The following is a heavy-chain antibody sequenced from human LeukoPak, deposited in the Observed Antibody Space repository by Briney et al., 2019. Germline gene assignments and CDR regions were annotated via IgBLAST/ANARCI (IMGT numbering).Heavy chain of an antibody. Sequence: GSSVEVSCKASGGTFSSYAISWVRQAPGQGLEWMGGIIPIFGTANYAQKFQGRVTITTDESTSTAYMELSSLRSEDTAVYYCARCWSIAARYWFDPWGQGTLVTVSS. V-gene: IGHV1-69*05. D-gene: IGHD6-6*01. J-gene: IGHJ5*02. CDR3: ARCWSIAARYWFDP. CDR1: GGTFSSYA. CDR2: IIPIFGTA.